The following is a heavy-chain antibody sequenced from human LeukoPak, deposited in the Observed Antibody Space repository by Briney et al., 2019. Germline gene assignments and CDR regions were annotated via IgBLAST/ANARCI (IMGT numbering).Heavy chain of an antibody. J-gene: IGHJ4*02. CDR3: ARDWDGPFDY. Sequence: GGSLSLSCAASGFTFSSYSMNWVRQAPGKGPEWVSSISSSSSYIYYADSVKGRFTISRDNAKNSLYLQMNSLRAEDTAVYYCARDWDGPFDYWGQGTLVTVSS. D-gene: IGHD1-26*01. CDR1: GFTFSSYS. CDR2: ISSSSSYI. V-gene: IGHV3-21*01.